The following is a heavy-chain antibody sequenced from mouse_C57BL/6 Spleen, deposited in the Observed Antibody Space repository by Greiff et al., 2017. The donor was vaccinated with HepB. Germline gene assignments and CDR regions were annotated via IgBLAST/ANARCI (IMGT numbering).Heavy chain of an antibody. Sequence: QVQLQQPGAELVMPGASVKLSCKASGYTSTSYWMHWVKQRPGQGLEWIGEIDPSDSYTNYNQKFKGKSTLTVDKSSRTAYMQLSSLTSEDSAVYYCARRYYYGSSSWYFDVWGTGTTVTVSS. V-gene: IGHV1-69*01. CDR1: GYTSTSYW. J-gene: IGHJ1*03. CDR3: ARRYYYGSSSWYFDV. D-gene: IGHD1-1*01. CDR2: IDPSDSYT.